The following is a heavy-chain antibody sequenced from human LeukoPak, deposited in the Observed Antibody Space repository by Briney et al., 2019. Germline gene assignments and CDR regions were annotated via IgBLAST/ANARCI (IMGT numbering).Heavy chain of an antibody. CDR3: ARGSSGWYEDAFDI. Sequence: GGSLRLSCAASGFTFSSYDMHWVRQATGKGLEWVSAIGTAGDPYYPGSVKGRFTISRENAKNSLYLQMNSLSAGDTAVYYCARGSSGWYEDAFDIGGQGTMVTVSS. V-gene: IGHV3-13*05. D-gene: IGHD6-19*01. CDR2: IGTAGDP. J-gene: IGHJ3*02. CDR1: GFTFSSYD.